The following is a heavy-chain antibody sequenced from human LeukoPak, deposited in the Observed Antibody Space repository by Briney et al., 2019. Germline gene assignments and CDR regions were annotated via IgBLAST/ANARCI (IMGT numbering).Heavy chain of an antibody. Sequence: RASETLSLTCTVSGGSISSYYWSWIRQPPGKGLEWIGYIYYSGSTNYNPSLKSRVTISVDTSKNQFSLKLSSVTAADTAVYYCARVGLDCGGDCYSYGMDVWGQGTTVTVSS. V-gene: IGHV4-59*01. CDR2: IYYSGST. CDR3: ARVGLDCGGDCYSYGMDV. J-gene: IGHJ6*02. D-gene: IGHD2-21*01. CDR1: GGSISSYY.